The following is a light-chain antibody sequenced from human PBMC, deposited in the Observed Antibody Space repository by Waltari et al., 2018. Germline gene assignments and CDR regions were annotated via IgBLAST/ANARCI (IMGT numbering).Light chain of an antibody. Sequence: QVAGYAPLYLIIFDGCVSYNMGIGVPYRFSGSISGADRYLTISNLQSEDEADYYCETWDRYTWVFGGGTKLTVL. CDR2: FDGCVSY. J-gene: IGLJ3*02. CDR3: ETWDRYTWV. V-gene: IGLV4-60*03.